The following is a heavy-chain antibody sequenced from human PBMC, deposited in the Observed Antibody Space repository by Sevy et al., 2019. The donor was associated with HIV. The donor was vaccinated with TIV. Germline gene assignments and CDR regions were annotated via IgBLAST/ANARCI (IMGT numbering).Heavy chain of an antibody. V-gene: IGHV3-7*03. J-gene: IGHJ6*03. CDR1: GFTFSSYW. CDR2: IKQDGSEK. CDR3: RSGSYYKMSYYYYMDV. D-gene: IGHD3-10*01. Sequence: GGSLRLSCAASGFTFSSYWMSWVRQAPGKGLEWVANIKQDGSEKYYVDSVKGRLTISRDNAKNSLYLQMNSLRAEDTAVYYCRSGSYYKMSYYYYMDVWGKGTTVTVSS.